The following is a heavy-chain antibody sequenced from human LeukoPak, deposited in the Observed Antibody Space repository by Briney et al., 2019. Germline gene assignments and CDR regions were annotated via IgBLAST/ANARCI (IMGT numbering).Heavy chain of an antibody. Sequence: APVKVSCKVSGYTLTELSMHWVRQAPGKGLEWMGGFDPEDGETIYAQKFQGRVTMTKDTSTDTAYMELSSLRSEDTAVYYCATVKNIVVVNLPFDYWGQGTLVTVSS. V-gene: IGHV1-24*01. CDR3: ATVKNIVVVNLPFDY. D-gene: IGHD3-22*01. CDR2: FDPEDGET. J-gene: IGHJ4*02. CDR1: GYTLTELS.